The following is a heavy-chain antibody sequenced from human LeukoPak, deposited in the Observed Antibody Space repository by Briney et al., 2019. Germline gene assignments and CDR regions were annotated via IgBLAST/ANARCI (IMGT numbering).Heavy chain of an antibody. CDR2: FDPEDGET. V-gene: IGHV1-24*01. J-gene: IGHJ4*02. CDR1: GYTLTELS. CDR3: ATAVSYYDYVWGSYRHPNPYFDY. D-gene: IGHD3-16*02. Sequence: ASVKVSCKVSGYTLTELSMHWVRQAPGKGLEWMGGFDPEDGETIYAQKFQGRVTMTEDTSTDTAYMELSSLRSEDTAVYYCATAVSYYDYVWGSYRHPNPYFDYWGQGTLVTVSS.